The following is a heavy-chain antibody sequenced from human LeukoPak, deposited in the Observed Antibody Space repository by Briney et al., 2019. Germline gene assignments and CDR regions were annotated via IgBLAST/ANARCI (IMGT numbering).Heavy chain of an antibody. D-gene: IGHD3-10*01. CDR3: ARGPTYGSRSDFLES. V-gene: IGHV3-7*01. CDR1: GFTFSSYW. Sequence: GGSLRLSCAASGFTFSSYWMSWVRQAPGKGLEWVASLKEDVSARNLVDSVKGRFTISTDNAKNSLYLQMNSLRVEGTAVYYCARGPTYGSRSDFLESWGLGTLVTVSS. J-gene: IGHJ4*02. CDR2: LKEDVSAR.